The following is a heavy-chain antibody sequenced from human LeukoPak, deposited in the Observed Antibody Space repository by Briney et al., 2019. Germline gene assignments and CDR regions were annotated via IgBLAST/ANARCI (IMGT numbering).Heavy chain of an antibody. CDR2: IYSGGST. CDR1: GFTVSSNY. Sequence: GGSLRLSCAVSGFTVSSNYMSWVRQAPGKGLEWVSVIYSGGSTYYADSVKGRFTISRDNSKNTLYLQMNSLRAEDTAVYYCARDTGYSEDYYYYYGMDVWGQGTTVTVSS. CDR3: ARDTGYSEDYYYYYGMDV. V-gene: IGHV3-53*01. D-gene: IGHD3-9*01. J-gene: IGHJ6*02.